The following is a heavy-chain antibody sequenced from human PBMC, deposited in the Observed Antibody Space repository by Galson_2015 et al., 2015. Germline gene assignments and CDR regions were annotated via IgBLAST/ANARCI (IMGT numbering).Heavy chain of an antibody. CDR3: ARDCSGGSCYSGQIYYGMDV. Sequence: SVKVSCKASGGTFSSYAISWVRQAPGQGLEWMGGIIPIFGTANYAQKFQGRVTITADGSTSTAYMELSSLRSEDTAVYYCARDCSGGSCYSGQIYYGMDVWGQGTTVTVSS. J-gene: IGHJ6*02. CDR2: IIPIFGTA. V-gene: IGHV1-69*13. D-gene: IGHD2-15*01. CDR1: GGTFSSYA.